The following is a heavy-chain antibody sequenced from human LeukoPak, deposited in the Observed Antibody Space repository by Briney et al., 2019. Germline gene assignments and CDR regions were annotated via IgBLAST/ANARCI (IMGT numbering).Heavy chain of an antibody. D-gene: IGHD2-21*02. CDR3: ARVYCGGDCYPDY. J-gene: IGHJ4*02. Sequence: PSETPSLTCTVSGGSISSYYWSWIRQPPGKGLEWIGYIYYSGSTNYNPSLKSRVTISVDTSKNQFSLKLSSVTAADTAVYYCARVYCGGDCYPDYWGQGTLVTVSS. CDR1: GGSISSYY. CDR2: IYYSGST. V-gene: IGHV4-59*01.